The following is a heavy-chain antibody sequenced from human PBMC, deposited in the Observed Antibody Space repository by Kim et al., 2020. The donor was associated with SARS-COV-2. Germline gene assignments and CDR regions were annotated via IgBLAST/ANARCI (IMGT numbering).Heavy chain of an antibody. Sequence: ASVKVSCKVSGYTLTELSMHWVRQAPGKGLEWMGGFDPEDGETIYAQKFQGRVTMTEDTSTDTAYMELSSLRSEDTAVYYCATQTLWLQFSSNFDYWGQGTLVTVSS. CDR3: ATQTLWLQFSSNFDY. V-gene: IGHV1-24*01. CDR2: FDPEDGET. J-gene: IGHJ4*02. D-gene: IGHD5-12*01. CDR1: GYTLTELS.